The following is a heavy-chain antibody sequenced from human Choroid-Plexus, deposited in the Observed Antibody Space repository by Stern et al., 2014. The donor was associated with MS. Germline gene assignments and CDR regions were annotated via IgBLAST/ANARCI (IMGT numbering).Heavy chain of an antibody. D-gene: IGHD3-3*01. CDR3: ARDQRGITIFGVVTDYYYLGMDV. V-gene: IGHV1-2*02. CDR2: TNPNTGGT. CDR1: GYIFTGYY. J-gene: IGHJ6*02. Sequence: QDQLVQSGAEVKKPGASVKVSCKTSGYIFTGYYIHWVRQAPGQGLEWMAWTNPNTGGTKYAQKFQGRVTMSRDTSISTAYVELSSLKSDDTAVYYCARDQRGITIFGVVTDYYYLGMDVWGQGTTVTVSS.